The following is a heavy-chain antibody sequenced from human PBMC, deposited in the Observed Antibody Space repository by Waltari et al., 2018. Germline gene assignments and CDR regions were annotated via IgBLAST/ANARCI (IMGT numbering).Heavy chain of an antibody. V-gene: IGHV3-23*01. CDR2: IRNSGGNT. CDR1: GFSFSNYD. CDR3: TSWRVVAGTGWFDS. D-gene: IGHD2-15*01. J-gene: IGHJ5*01. Sequence: EVQLLESGGGLVQPGGSLRLSCEASGFSFSNYDMAWVRQGPGNGVEWVSGIRNSGGNTYYGDSVKGRFAISRDNSRNTLHLQMNGLRAEDTAIYYCTSWRVVAGTGWFDSWGQGTLVTVSS.